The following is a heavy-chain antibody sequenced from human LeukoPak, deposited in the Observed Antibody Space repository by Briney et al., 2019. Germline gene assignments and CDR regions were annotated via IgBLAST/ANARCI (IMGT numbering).Heavy chain of an antibody. J-gene: IGHJ4*02. CDR1: GGSISSSSYY. Sequence: SETLSLTCTVSGGSISSSSYYWGWIRQPPGKGLEWIGSIYYSGSTYYNPSLKSRVTISVDTSKNQFSLKLSSVTAADTAVYYCARLTYYGSGSSLDYWGQGTLVTVSS. CDR2: IYYSGST. V-gene: IGHV4-39*07. CDR3: ARLTYYGSGSSLDY. D-gene: IGHD3-10*01.